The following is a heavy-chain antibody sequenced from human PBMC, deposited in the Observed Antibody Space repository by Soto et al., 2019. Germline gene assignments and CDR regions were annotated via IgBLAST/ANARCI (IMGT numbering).Heavy chain of an antibody. CDR3: AKGAEGYVVSSLDY. V-gene: IGHV3-23*01. J-gene: IGHJ4*02. D-gene: IGHD5-12*01. CDR2: ITSSGSST. CDR1: GFTFSDYA. Sequence: PGGSLRLSCSASGFTFSDYAMTWVRQAPGKGLEWVSAITSSGSSTYYAESVKGRFTISRDNSKSTLYLQMNSLRAEDTATYYCAKGAEGYVVSSLDYWGQGTLVTVSS.